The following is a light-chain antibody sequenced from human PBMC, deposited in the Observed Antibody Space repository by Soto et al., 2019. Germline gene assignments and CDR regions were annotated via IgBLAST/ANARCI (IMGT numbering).Light chain of an antibody. J-gene: IGKJ2*01. CDR3: QQYGSSPNT. CDR1: QSVRSSY. Sequence: EIVLTQSPGTLSLSPGDRATLSCRASQSVRSSYLAWYQQNPGQAPRLLIYGASSRATGIPDRFSGSGSGTDFTLTINRLEPEDFAVYYCQQYGSSPNTFGQGTKVEIE. V-gene: IGKV3-20*01. CDR2: GAS.